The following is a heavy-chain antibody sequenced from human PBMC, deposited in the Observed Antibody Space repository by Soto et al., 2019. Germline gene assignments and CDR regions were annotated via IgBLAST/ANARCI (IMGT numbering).Heavy chain of an antibody. CDR2: IYHSGST. J-gene: IGHJ6*02. CDR1: GGSISSSNW. CDR3: ASFDYDFWSGYHYYYYGMDV. D-gene: IGHD3-3*01. V-gene: IGHV4-4*02. Sequence: SETLSLTCAVSGGSISSSNWWSWVRQPPGKGLEWIGEIYHSGSTNYNPSLKSRVTISVDKSKNQFSPKLSSVTAADTAVYYCASFDYDFWSGYHYYYYGMDVWGQGTTVTVSS.